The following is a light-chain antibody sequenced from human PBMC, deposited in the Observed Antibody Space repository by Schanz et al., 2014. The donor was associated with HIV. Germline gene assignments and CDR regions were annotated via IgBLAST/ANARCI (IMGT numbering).Light chain of an antibody. J-gene: IGLJ3*02. Sequence: QSVLTQPASVSGSPGQSITISCTGTSSDVGGYNYVSWYQQHPGKAPKLMIYGVTDRPSGASNRFSGSKSGNTASLTISGLQAEDEADYYCAAWDDSLKGVVFGGGTKLTVL. V-gene: IGLV2-14*03. CDR2: GVT. CDR1: SSDVGGYNY. CDR3: AAWDDSLKGVV.